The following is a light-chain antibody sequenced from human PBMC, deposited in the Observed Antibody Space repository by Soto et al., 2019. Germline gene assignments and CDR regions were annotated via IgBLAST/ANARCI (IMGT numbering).Light chain of an antibody. CDR2: GAS. J-gene: IGKJ2*01. V-gene: IGKV3-15*01. CDR1: QTVRDN. CDR3: QQSNNWPPT. Sequence: EIVMTHSPATLSVSPGDRATLSCRASQTVRDNLAWYQQKPGQAPRLLIYGASTRATGIPARFSGSGSGTEFTLTIDSLQSEDFALYFCQQSNNWPPTFGQGTKLEIK.